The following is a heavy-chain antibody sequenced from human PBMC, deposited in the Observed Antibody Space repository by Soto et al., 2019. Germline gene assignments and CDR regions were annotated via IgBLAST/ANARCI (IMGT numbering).Heavy chain of an antibody. Sequence: QVQLVQSGAEVKKPGASVKVSCKASGYTFTSYGISWVRQAPGQGLEWMGWISAYNGNTNYAQKLQGRVTMTTDTSTNTAYMELRSLRSDDTAVYYCARVPWYYYGSGSYTWPDPWGQGTLVTVSS. CDR3: ARVPWYYYGSGSYTWPDP. V-gene: IGHV1-18*01. CDR2: ISAYNGNT. D-gene: IGHD3-10*01. CDR1: GYTFTSYG. J-gene: IGHJ5*02.